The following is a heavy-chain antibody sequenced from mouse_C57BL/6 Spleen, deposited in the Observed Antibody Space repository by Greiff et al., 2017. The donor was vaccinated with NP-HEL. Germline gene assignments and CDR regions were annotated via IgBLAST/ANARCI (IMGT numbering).Heavy chain of an antibody. J-gene: IGHJ2*01. CDR1: GYAFSSSW. CDR2: IYPGDGDT. D-gene: IGHD2-1*01. V-gene: IGHV1-82*01. CDR3: ARRSYYGNYWDDY. Sequence: QVQLQQSGPELVKPGASVKISCKASGYAFSSSWMNWVKQRPGKGLEWIGRIYPGDGDTNYNGKFKGKATLTADKSSSTAYMQLSSLTSEDSAVYFCARRSYYGNYWDDYWGQGTTLTVSS.